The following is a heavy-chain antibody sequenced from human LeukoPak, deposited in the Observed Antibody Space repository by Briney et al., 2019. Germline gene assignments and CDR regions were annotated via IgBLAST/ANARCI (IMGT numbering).Heavy chain of an antibody. J-gene: IGHJ4*02. CDR3: ARGRQVSGSPIFDY. CDR1: GGSISSGGYY. V-gene: IGHV4-31*03. CDR2: IYYSGST. D-gene: IGHD3-10*01. Sequence: SETLSLTCTVSGGSISSGGYYWSWIRQHPGKGLEWVGYIYYSGSTYYNPSLKSRVTISVDTSKNQFSLKLSSATAADTAVYYCARGRQVSGSPIFDYWGQGTLVTVSS.